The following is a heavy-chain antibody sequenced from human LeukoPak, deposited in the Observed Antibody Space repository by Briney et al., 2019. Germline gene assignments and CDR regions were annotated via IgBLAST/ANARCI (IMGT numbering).Heavy chain of an antibody. Sequence: KPSETLSLTCTVSGGSISSSSYYWGWIRQPPGKGLEWIGSIYYSGSTYYNPSLKSRVTISVDTSKNQFSLNLSSVTAADTAVYTCARRQTSGDGAFDTWGKGIMATVPS. CDR2: IYYSGST. CDR3: ARRQTSGDGAFDT. J-gene: IGHJ3*02. D-gene: IGHD2-21*01. V-gene: IGHV4-39*01. CDR1: GGSISSSSYY.